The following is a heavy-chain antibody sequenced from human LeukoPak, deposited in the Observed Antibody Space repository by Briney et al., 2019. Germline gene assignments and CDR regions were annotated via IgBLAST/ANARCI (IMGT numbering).Heavy chain of an antibody. J-gene: IGHJ4*02. Sequence: GGSLRLSCAASGFTFSSYSMNWVRQAPGKGLEWVSSISSSSSYIYYADSVKGRFTISRDNAKNSLLLQMNSLRAEDTAVYYCARYRLVWLPAPVFDYWGPGTQVTVSS. CDR1: GFTFSSYS. D-gene: IGHD6-19*01. CDR2: ISSSSSYI. CDR3: ARYRLVWLPAPVFDY. V-gene: IGHV3-21*01.